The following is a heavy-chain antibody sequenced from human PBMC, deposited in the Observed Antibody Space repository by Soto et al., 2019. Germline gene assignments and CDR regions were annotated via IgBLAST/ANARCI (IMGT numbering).Heavy chain of an antibody. CDR2: INEDSSYI. CDR3: VRDFGRYFRSGYMDV. Sequence: EVQPVESGGGLVKPGGSLRLSCAASGFTFSSYSMNWVRQAPGKGLEWVSSINEDSSYIYYAHSLRGRFTISRDNAKDSLYLQMNYLRAEDTAVYYCVRDFGRYFRSGYMDVWGDGATVTVSS. CDR1: GFTFSSYS. D-gene: IGHD3-9*01. V-gene: IGHV3-21*02. J-gene: IGHJ6*03.